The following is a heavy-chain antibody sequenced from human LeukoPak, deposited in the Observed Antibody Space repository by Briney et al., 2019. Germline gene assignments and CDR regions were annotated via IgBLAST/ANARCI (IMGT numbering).Heavy chain of an antibody. J-gene: IGHJ4*02. CDR2: IIPIFGTA. D-gene: IGHD1-1*01. CDR1: GGTFSSYA. V-gene: IGHV1-69*13. Sequence: GASVKVSCKASGGTFSSYAISWVRQAPGQGLEWMGGIIPIFGTANYAQKFQGRVTITADESTSTAYMELSSPRSEDTAVYYCARSPLDHSPYYFDYWGQGTLVTVSS. CDR3: ARSPLDHSPYYFDY.